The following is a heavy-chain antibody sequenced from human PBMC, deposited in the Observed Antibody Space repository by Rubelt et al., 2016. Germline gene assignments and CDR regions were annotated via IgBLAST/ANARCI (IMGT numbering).Heavy chain of an antibody. J-gene: IGHJ4*02. CDR2: INHSGST. CDR3: AREIRKGDIAAAGIDY. D-gene: IGHD6-13*01. V-gene: IGHV4-34*01. CDR1: GGSFSGYY. Sequence: QVQLQQWGAGLLKPSETLSLTCAVYGGSFSGYYWSWIRQPPGKGLEWIGEINHSGSTNYKPSLKSRVTISIDTSKNQFSPNLGSVTAADTAVYYCAREIRKGDIAAAGIDYWGQGSLVTVSS.